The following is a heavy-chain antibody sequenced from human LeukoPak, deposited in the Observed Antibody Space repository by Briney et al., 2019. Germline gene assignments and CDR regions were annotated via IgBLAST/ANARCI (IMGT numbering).Heavy chain of an antibody. D-gene: IGHD2-8*01. CDR1: GGSFSGYY. V-gene: IGHV4-34*01. CDR2: INNSGST. Sequence: PSETLSLTCAVSGGSFSGYYRSWIRQPPGKGLEWMGEINNSGSTNYNPSLKSRVTISVDTSKNQFSLQLSAVTAADTAVYYCARGGVSHYFDYWGQGTLVTVSS. J-gene: IGHJ4*02. CDR3: ARGGVSHYFDY.